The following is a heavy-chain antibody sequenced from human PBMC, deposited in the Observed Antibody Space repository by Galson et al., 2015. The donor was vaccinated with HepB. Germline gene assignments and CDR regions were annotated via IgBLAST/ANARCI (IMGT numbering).Heavy chain of an antibody. CDR2: IIPIFGTA. CDR3: ARDPRHDYYDSSGYLDY. D-gene: IGHD3-22*01. Sequence: SVKVSCKASGGTFSSYAISWVRQAPGQGLEWMGGIIPIFGTANYAQKFQGRVTITADKSTSTAYMELSSLRSEDTAVYYCARDPRHDYYDSSGYLDYWGQGTLVTVSS. V-gene: IGHV1-69*06. CDR1: GGTFSSYA. J-gene: IGHJ4*02.